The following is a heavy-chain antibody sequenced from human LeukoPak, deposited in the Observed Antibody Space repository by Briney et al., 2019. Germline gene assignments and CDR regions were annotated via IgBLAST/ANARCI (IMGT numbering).Heavy chain of an antibody. V-gene: IGHV3-33*08. J-gene: IGHJ6*02. D-gene: IGHD2-2*01. Sequence: PGRSLRLSCAASGFTFSSYAMHWVRQAPGKGLEWVAVIWYDGSNKYYADSVKGQFTISRDNSKNTLYLQMNSLRAEDTAVYYCAADPGYCSSTSCYDDYYYYGMDVWGQGTTVTVSS. CDR2: IWYDGSNK. CDR3: AADPGYCSSTSCYDDYYYYGMDV. CDR1: GFTFSSYA.